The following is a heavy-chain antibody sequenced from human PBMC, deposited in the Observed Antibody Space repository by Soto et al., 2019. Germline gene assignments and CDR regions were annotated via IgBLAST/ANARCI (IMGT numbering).Heavy chain of an antibody. CDR3: AKDLNSSGWYGPPTFDY. Sequence: SLRLSCAASGFTFSSYGMHWVRQAPGKGLEWVAVISYDGSNKYYADSVKGRFTISRDNSKNTLYLQMNSLRAEDTAVYYCAKDLNSSGWYGPPTFDYWGQGTLVTVSS. V-gene: IGHV3-30*18. CDR2: ISYDGSNK. D-gene: IGHD6-19*01. J-gene: IGHJ4*02. CDR1: GFTFSSYG.